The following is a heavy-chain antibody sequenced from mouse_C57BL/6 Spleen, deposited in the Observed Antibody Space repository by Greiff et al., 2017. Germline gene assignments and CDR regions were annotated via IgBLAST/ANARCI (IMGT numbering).Heavy chain of an antibody. V-gene: IGHV14-2*01. CDR3: ALITTVVAPYFDY. J-gene: IGHJ2*01. D-gene: IGHD1-1*01. CDR2: IDPEDGET. CDR1: GFNIKDYY. Sequence: VQLQQSGAELVKPGASVKLSCTASGFNIKDYYMHWVKQRTEQGLEWSGRIDPEDGETKYAPKFQGKATITADTSSNTAYLQLSSLTSEDTAVYYCALITTVVAPYFDYWGQGTTLTVSS.